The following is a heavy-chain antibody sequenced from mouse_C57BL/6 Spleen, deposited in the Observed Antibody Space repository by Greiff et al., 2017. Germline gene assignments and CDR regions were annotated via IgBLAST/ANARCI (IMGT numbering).Heavy chain of an antibody. J-gene: IGHJ2*01. CDR1: GYAFSSYW. CDR3: ARSAPSGSSLGY. V-gene: IGHV1-80*01. Sequence: QVQLQQSGAELVKPGASVKISCKASGYAFSSYWMNWVKQRPGKGLEWIGQIYPGDGDTNYNGKFKGKATLTADKSSSTSYMQLSSLTSEDSAVYFCARSAPSGSSLGYWGQGTTLTVSS. D-gene: IGHD1-1*01. CDR2: IYPGDGDT.